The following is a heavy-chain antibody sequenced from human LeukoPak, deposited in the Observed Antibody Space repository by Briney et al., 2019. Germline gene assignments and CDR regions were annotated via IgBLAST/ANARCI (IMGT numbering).Heavy chain of an antibody. CDR3: ARSPHNSAWYEKWFDP. D-gene: IGHD6-19*01. V-gene: IGHV4-4*08. J-gene: IGHJ5*02. CDR1: GGSISTYY. CDR2: ISASGGT. Sequence: SETLSLTCTVSGGSISTYYWSWIRQSPGKGLEXXXXISASGGTNYNPSLESRVTVSIDSSKNQFSLKLSSVTAADTAVFYCARSPHNSAWYEKWFDPWGQGTLVTVSS.